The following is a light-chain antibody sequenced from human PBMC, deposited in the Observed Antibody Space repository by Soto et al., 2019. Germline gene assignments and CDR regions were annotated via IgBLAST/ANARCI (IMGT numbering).Light chain of an antibody. CDR3: QQYNSYWT. CDR2: KAS. CDR1: QSISSW. J-gene: IGKJ1*01. V-gene: IGKV1-5*03. Sequence: DIQMTQSPSTLSASVGDRVTITCRASQSISSWLAWYQQKPGKAPKLLIYKASSLESGVPSRFSGSGSGKAFTLTISSLQPDDFATYYCQQYNSYWTFGQGTKVEIK.